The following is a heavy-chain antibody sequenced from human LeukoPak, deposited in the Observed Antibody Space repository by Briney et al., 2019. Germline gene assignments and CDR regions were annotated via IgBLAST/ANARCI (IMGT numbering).Heavy chain of an antibody. V-gene: IGHV4-34*01. CDR2: TNHSGSA. D-gene: IGHD3-10*01. CDR3: ARRPRGVIIKTWFDS. Sequence: SETLSLTCAVYDGSFSGYYCSWIRQPPGKGLEWIGETNHSGSANYNPSLKSRVTILLDTSKNQFSLNLSSVTAADTAVYYCARRPRGVIIKTWFDSWGQGTLVTVSS. CDR1: DGSFSGYY. J-gene: IGHJ5*01.